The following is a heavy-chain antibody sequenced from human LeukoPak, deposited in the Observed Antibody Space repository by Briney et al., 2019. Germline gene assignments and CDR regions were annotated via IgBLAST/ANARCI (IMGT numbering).Heavy chain of an antibody. CDR2: IIPIFGTA. D-gene: IGHD3-9*01. J-gene: IGHJ5*02. Sequence: ASVKVSCKASGGTFSSYAISWVRQAPGQGLEWMGGIIPIFGTANYAQKFHGRVTITADESTSTAYMELSSLRSEDTAVYYCARGPVLRYFDWTLPPNWFDPWGQGTLVTVSS. V-gene: IGHV1-69*13. CDR3: ARGPVLRYFDWTLPPNWFDP. CDR1: GGTFSSYA.